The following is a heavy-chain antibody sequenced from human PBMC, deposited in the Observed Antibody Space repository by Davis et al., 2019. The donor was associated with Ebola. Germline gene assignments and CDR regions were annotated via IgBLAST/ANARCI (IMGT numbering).Heavy chain of an antibody. D-gene: IGHD1-7*01. CDR1: GGSVTSTSYS. J-gene: IGHJ4*02. CDR2: VFNGGNT. V-gene: IGHV4-39*01. Sequence: PGGSLRLSCTVSGGSVTSTSYSWGWLRQPPGKGPDWIANVFNGGNTFYSLSLKSRISISVGTSTNQFSMKLTSVTAADTALYYCAGLSPLGTTVDYWGQGILVSVSS. CDR3: AGLSPLGTTVDY.